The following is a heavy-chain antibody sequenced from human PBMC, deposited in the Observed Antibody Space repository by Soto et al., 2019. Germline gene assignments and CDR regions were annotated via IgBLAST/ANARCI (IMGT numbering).Heavy chain of an antibody. J-gene: IGHJ5*02. CDR3: ARYGSGSYSEWFDP. CDR2: IYHSGST. D-gene: IGHD3-10*01. CDR1: GGSISSGGYS. V-gene: IGHV4-30-2*01. Sequence: SETLSLTCAVSGGSISSGGYSWSWIRQPPGKGLEWIGYIYHSGSTYYNPSLKSRVTISVDRSKNQFSLKLSSVTAADTAVYYCARYGSGSYSEWFDPWGQGTLVTVSS.